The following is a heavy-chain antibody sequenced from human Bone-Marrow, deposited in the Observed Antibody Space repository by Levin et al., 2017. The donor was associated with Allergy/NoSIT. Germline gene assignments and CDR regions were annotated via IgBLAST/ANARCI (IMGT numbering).Heavy chain of an antibody. CDR2: ISYDGSNK. D-gene: IGHD6-13*01. V-gene: IGHV3-30*18. CDR3: AKDNIAAVCDI. Sequence: GGSLRLSCAASGFTFSSYGMHWVRQAPGKGLEWVAVISYDGSNKYYADSVKGRFTISRDNSKNTLYLQMNSLRAEDTAVYYCAKDNIAAVCDIWGQGTMVTVS. J-gene: IGHJ3*02. CDR1: GFTFSSYG.